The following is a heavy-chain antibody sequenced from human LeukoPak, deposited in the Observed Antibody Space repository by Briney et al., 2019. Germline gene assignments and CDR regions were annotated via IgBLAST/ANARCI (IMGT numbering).Heavy chain of an antibody. CDR3: ARLPTVTFFDY. CDR1: GGSISSCTYS. CDR2: FSCSGST. J-gene: IGHJ4*02. V-gene: IGHV4-39*01. D-gene: IGHD4-17*01. Sequence: PSETLSLTCSVSGGSISSCTYSWGWIRQPPGKGLEWIGSFSCSGSTYHNPSLKSRVTISVDTSKNQFSLRLSSVTAADTAVYYCARLPTVTFFDYWGQGTLVTVSS.